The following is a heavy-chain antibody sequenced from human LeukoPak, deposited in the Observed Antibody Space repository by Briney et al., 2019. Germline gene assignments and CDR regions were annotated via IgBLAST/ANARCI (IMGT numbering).Heavy chain of an antibody. CDR2: ISSSSSYI. D-gene: IGHD5-24*01. Sequence: GGSLRLSCAASGFTFSSYSMNWVRQAPGKGLEWVSSISSSSSYIYYADSVKGRFTISRDNAKNSLYLQMNSLRAEDTAVYYCATDLWKMATIDYWGQGTLVTVSS. V-gene: IGHV3-21*01. CDR1: GFTFSSYS. CDR3: ATDLWKMATIDY. J-gene: IGHJ4*02.